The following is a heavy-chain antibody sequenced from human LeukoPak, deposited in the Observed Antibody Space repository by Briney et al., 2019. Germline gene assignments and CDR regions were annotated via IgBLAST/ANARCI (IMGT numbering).Heavy chain of an antibody. CDR2: INHSGST. CDR1: GGSFSGYY. CDR3: ARGAPQEELWFGELLYPDY. D-gene: IGHD3-10*01. V-gene: IGHV4-34*01. Sequence: SETLSLTCAVYGGSFSGYYWSWIRQPPGKGLEWIGEINHSGSTNYNPPLKSRVTISVDTSKNQFSLKLSSVTAADTAVYYCARGAPQEELWFGELLYPDYWGQGTLVTVSS. J-gene: IGHJ4*02.